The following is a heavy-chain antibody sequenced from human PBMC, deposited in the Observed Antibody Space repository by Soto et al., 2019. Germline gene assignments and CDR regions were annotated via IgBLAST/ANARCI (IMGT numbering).Heavy chain of an antibody. CDR2: FIPIFGTA. Sequence: QVQLVQSGAEVKKPGSSVKVSCKASGGTFSSYAISWVRQAPGQGLEWMGGFIPIFGTADYAQKFQGRVTTTADESTSTADTELSSLRSEDTAVYYCASRSGRSPEGRYYYGMDVRGQGTTVTVSS. D-gene: IGHD1-26*01. J-gene: IGHJ6*02. V-gene: IGHV1-69*12. CDR3: ASRSGRSPEGRYYYGMDV. CDR1: GGTFSSYA.